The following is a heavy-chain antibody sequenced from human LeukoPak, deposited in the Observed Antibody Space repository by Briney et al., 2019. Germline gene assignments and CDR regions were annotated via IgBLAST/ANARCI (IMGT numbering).Heavy chain of an antibody. CDR3: RIAVAGTCFDY. Sequence: GGSLRLSCAASGFTVSSNYMSWVRQAPGKGLEWVSVIYSGGSTYYADSVKGRFTISRDNSKNTLYLQMNSLRAEDTAVYYCRIAVAGTCFDYWGQGTLVTVSS. V-gene: IGHV3-66*01. CDR2: IYSGGST. J-gene: IGHJ4*02. CDR1: GFTVSSNY. D-gene: IGHD6-19*01.